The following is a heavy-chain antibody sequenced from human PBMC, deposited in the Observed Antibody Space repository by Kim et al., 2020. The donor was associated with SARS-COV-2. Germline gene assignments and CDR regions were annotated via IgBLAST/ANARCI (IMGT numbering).Heavy chain of an antibody. CDR2: SNNGDTA. Sequence: SETLSLTCTVSGVSFSSYYLSWVRQPPGRGLEWVAYSNNGDTANYNYSLKSRITVSIDNAHNKIYLQVNSLTAADTAIYYCARHRQRNGGCPFDYWGQG. J-gene: IGHJ4*02. D-gene: IGHD3-16*01. V-gene: IGHV4-59*08. CDR3: ARHRQRNGGCPFDY. CDR1: GVSFSSYY.